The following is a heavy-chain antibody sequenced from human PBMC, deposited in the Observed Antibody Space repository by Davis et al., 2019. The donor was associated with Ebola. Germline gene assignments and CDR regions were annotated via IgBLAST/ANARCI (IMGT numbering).Heavy chain of an antibody. CDR3: ARDTGRLLWFGEWSY. D-gene: IGHD3-10*01. V-gene: IGHV1-18*04. CDR2: ISAYNGDT. J-gene: IGHJ4*02. CDR1: GYTFRNLG. Sequence: ASVKVSCKTSGYTFRNLGITWVRQAPGQGLEWMGWISAYNGDTNYGQQFQGRVTMTTDTSTNTAYMELRSLRSDDTAVYYCARDTGRLLWFGEWSYWGQGTLVTVSS.